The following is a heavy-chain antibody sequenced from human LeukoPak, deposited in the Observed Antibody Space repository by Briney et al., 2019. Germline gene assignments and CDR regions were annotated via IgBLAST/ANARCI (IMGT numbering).Heavy chain of an antibody. V-gene: IGHV6-1*01. CDR3: VRASYGSGSYPS. J-gene: IGHJ4*02. D-gene: IGHD3-10*01. CDR2: TYYRSKWYT. Sequence: SQTLSLTCAISGDSVSSNIAAWNWIRQSPSRGPEWLGRTYYRSKWYTEYALSVKSRITINPDTSKNQFSLQLNSVTPEDTAVYYCVRASYGSGSYPSWGQGTLVTVSS. CDR1: GDSVSSNIAA.